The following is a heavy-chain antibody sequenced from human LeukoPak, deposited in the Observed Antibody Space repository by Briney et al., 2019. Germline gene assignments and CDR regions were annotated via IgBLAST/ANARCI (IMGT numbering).Heavy chain of an antibody. D-gene: IGHD6-13*01. V-gene: IGHV4-34*01. CDR2: INHSGST. J-gene: IGHJ5*02. CDR3: ARVLGSSWYWGPYNWFDP. CDR1: GGSFSGYY. Sequence: SETLSLTCAVYGGSFSGYYWSWIRQPPGKGLEWIGEINHSGSTNYNPSLKSRVTISVDTSKNQFSLKLSSVTAADTAVYYCARVLGSSWYWGPYNWFDPWGQGTLVTVSS.